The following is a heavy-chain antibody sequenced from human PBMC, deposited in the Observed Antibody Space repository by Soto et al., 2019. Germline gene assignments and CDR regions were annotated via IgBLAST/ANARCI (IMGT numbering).Heavy chain of an antibody. V-gene: IGHV3-21*01. Sequence: EVQLVESGGGLVKPGGSLRLSCAASGFTFSSYSMNWVRQAPGKGLEWVSSISSSSSYIYYADSVKGRFTISRDNAKNSLYLQMNSLRAEDTAVYYCARGTRAITIFTYYYYMDVWGKGTTVTVSS. CDR2: ISSSSSYI. J-gene: IGHJ6*03. CDR1: GFTFSSYS. D-gene: IGHD3-3*01. CDR3: ARGTRAITIFTYYYYMDV.